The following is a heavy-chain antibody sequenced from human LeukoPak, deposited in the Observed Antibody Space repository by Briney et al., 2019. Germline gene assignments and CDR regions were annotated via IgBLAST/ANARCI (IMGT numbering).Heavy chain of an antibody. D-gene: IGHD3-10*01. CDR2: IYYSGST. Sequence: SETLSLTCTVSGGSISSYYWTWVRQPPGKGLEWVAYIYYSGSTNYNPSLKSRVTISVDKSKNQFSLKLRSVTAADTAVYYCARDSALVDAFDIWGQGTMVTVSS. V-gene: IGHV4-59*01. J-gene: IGHJ3*02. CDR1: GGSISSYY. CDR3: ARDSALVDAFDI.